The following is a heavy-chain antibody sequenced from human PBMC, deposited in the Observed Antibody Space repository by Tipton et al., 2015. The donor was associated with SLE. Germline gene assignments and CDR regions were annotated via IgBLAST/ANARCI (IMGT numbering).Heavy chain of an antibody. V-gene: IGHV4-61*02. CDR2: IYTSGST. D-gene: IGHD2-2*01. J-gene: IGHJ6*03. CDR3: AREGVGYQLFPDYYYYYMDV. CDR1: GGSISSSSYY. Sequence: TLSLTCTVSGGSISSSSYYWGWIRQPPGKGLEWIGRIYTSGSTNYNPSLKSRVTISVDTSKNQFSLKLSSVTAADTAVYYCAREGVGYQLFPDYYYYYMDVWGKGTTVTVSS.